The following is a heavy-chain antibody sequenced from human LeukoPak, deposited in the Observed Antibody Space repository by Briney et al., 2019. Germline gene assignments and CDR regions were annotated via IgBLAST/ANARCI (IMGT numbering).Heavy chain of an antibody. D-gene: IGHD3-10*01. J-gene: IGHJ5*02. V-gene: IGHV1-46*01. CDR2: ISPTVIFT. CDR1: LYTFTKNF. CDR3: ARDVSALDEAWWFDP. Sequence: ASVKVSCKPFLYTFTKNFMHWVRQDPGQGREWRALISPTVIFTAYTQKLQGRVTLPRDLSTSTDYLELRSLRSEDTAVYYCARDVSALDEAWWFDPGGQGTLVTVSS.